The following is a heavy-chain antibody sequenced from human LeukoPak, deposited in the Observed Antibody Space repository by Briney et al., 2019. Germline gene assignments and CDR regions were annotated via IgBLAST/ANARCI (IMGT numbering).Heavy chain of an antibody. CDR1: GGSISSYY. CDR2: IYYSGST. V-gene: IGHV4-59*01. CDR3: ARSGLDSRYYFGMDV. D-gene: IGHD5-12*01. Sequence: PSETLSLTCTVSGGSISSYYWSWIRQPPGGGLEWIGYIYYSGSTNYNPSLKRRVTISLDTSKSQFSLKLRSVTAADTAVYYCARSGLDSRYYFGMDVWGQGTTVTVSS. J-gene: IGHJ6*02.